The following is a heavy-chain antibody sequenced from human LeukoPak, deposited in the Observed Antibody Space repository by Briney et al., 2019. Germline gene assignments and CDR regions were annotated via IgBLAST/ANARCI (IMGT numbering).Heavy chain of an antibody. D-gene: IGHD3-3*01. CDR1: GFTFSSYA. V-gene: IGHV3-23*01. Sequence: GGSLRLSCAASGFTFSSYAMSWVRQAPGKGLEWVSAISGIGGSTYYVDSVKGRFTISRDNSKNTLYLQMNSLRAEDTAVYYCAKDSTIFGGFDYWGQGTLVTVSS. J-gene: IGHJ4*02. CDR3: AKDSTIFGGFDY. CDR2: ISGIGGST.